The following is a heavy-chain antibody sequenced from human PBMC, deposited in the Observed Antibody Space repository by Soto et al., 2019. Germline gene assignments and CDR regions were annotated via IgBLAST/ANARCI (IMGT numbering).Heavy chain of an antibody. V-gene: IGHV4-39*01. D-gene: IGHD3-10*01. CDR2: IYYSGST. CDR3: ATHYYGSGSYYGGGFDY. CDR1: GGSISSSSYY. J-gene: IGHJ4*02. Sequence: QLQLQESGPGLVKPSETLSLTCTVSGGSISSSSYYWGWIRQPPGKGLEWIGSIYYSGSTYYNPSLKSRVTISVDTSKNQFSLKLSSVTAADTAVYYWATHYYGSGSYYGGGFDYWGQGTLVTVSS.